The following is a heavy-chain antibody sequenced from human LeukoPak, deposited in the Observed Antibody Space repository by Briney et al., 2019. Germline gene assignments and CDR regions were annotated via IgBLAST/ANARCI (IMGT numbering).Heavy chain of an antibody. D-gene: IGHD6-6*01. CDR2: IKNKGDGGTT. J-gene: IGHJ4*02. Sequence: GGSLSLSCAASGFTLNKAWMSWVPLAPGKGLEWVGRIKNKGDGGTTDYAAPVKGRFTVSRDDSKSIAYLQMNSLKTEDTAVYYCSRSSIALGYWGQGTLVSVSS. CDR1: GFTLNKAW. V-gene: IGHV3-15*01. CDR3: SRSSIALGY.